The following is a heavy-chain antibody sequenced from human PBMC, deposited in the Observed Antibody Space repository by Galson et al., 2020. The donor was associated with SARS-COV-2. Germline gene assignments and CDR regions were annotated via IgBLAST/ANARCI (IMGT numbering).Heavy chain of an antibody. CDR1: DGSLSDYY. CDR2: IYHSGST. CDR3: ARDMYDFTGSFDY. D-gene: IGHD2-8*02. Sequence: SDTLSLTCIVSDGSLSDYYWNWIRQSPGKGLEWIGYIYHSGSTRNNPSLNSRVTISVDTSKNQFSLKLNSVTAADTAVYYCARDMYDFTGSFDYWGQGILVTVSS. V-gene: IGHV4-59*07. J-gene: IGHJ4*02.